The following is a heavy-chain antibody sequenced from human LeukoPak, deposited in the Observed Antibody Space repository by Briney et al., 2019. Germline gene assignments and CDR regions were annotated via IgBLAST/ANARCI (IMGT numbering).Heavy chain of an antibody. CDR1: GFTFSTYW. CDR3: ARDYFVDGSNSRIFFDS. Sequence: GGSLRLSYAGSGFTFSTYWMNWVRQAPGMGLEWVASIKQDGSQKYYVDPVKGRFTISRDNAKNSLYLQMNSLRVEDTAVYYCARDYFVDGSNSRIFFDSWGQGTLVTVSS. CDR2: IKQDGSQK. D-gene: IGHD5-24*01. V-gene: IGHV3-7*01. J-gene: IGHJ4*02.